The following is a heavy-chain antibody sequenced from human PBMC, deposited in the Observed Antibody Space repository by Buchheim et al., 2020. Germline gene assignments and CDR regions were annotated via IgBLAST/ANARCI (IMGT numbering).Heavy chain of an antibody. CDR3: AKGKGNNYGYFDY. J-gene: IGHJ4*02. D-gene: IGHD1/OR15-1a*01. Sequence: EVQLSESGGGLVQSGGSLRLSCAASGFTFNSYAMTWVRQAPRKGLERVAGVSNSGTNTYYADSVKGRFTVSRDNSKNTLYLEMNSLRGEDTAVYYCAKGKGNNYGYFDYWGQG. V-gene: IGHV3-23*01. CDR2: VSNSGTNT. CDR1: GFTFNSYA.